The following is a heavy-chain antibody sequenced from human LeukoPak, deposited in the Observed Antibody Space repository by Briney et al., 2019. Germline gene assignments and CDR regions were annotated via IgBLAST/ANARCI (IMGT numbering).Heavy chain of an antibody. CDR2: IYYSGST. Sequence: PSETLSLTCTVSGGSISSYYWSWIRQPPGKGLEWIGYIYYSGSTNYNPSLKSRVTISVDTSKNQFSLKLSSVTAADTAVYYCARGQAVAGPFDYWGQGTLVTVSS. CDR3: ARGQAVAGPFDY. J-gene: IGHJ4*02. D-gene: IGHD6-19*01. CDR1: GGSISSYY. V-gene: IGHV4-59*01.